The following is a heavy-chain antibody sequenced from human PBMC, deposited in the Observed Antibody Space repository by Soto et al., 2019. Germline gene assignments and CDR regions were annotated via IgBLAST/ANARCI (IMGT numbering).Heavy chain of an antibody. CDR2: IRQDGREK. CDR3: ARDGVWYGMDV. J-gene: IGHJ6*02. Sequence: EVQLVESGGGLVQPGGSLRLSCAASGFTFTNYWMSWVRQAPGKGLEWVANIRQDGREKYYVDSVKGRFTISRDNAKNSLYLQMNSLRAEDTALYYCARDGVWYGMDVWGQGTTVTVSS. CDR1: GFTFTNYW. D-gene: IGHD2-8*01. V-gene: IGHV3-7*01.